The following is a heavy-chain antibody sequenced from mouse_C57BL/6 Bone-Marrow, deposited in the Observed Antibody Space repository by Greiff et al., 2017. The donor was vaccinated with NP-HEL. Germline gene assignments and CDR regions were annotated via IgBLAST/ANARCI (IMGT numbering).Heavy chain of an antibody. Sequence: EVQRVESGGGLVKPGGSLKLSCAASGFTFSSYAMSWVRQTPEKRLEWVATISDGGSYTYYPDNVKGRFTISRDNAKNNLYLQMSHLKSEDTAMYYCARGHYGGYYAMDYWGQGTSVTVSS. J-gene: IGHJ4*01. D-gene: IGHD1-1*02. V-gene: IGHV5-4*01. CDR1: GFTFSSYA. CDR2: ISDGGSYT. CDR3: ARGHYGGYYAMDY.